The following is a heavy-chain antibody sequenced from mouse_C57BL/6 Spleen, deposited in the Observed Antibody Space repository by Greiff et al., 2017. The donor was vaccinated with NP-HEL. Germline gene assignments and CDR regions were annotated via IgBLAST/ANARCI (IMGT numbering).Heavy chain of an antibody. CDR2: IYPGDGDT. D-gene: IGHD1-1*01. CDR3: ARWAGDGSSRYYYAMDY. J-gene: IGHJ4*01. V-gene: IGHV1-80*01. Sequence: QVQLQHSGAELVKPGASVKISCKASGYAFSSYWMNWVKQRPGKGLEWIGQIYPGDGDTNYNGKFKGKATLTADKSSSTAYMQLSSLTSEDSAVYFCARWAGDGSSRYYYAMDYWGQGTSVTVSS. CDR1: GYAFSSYW.